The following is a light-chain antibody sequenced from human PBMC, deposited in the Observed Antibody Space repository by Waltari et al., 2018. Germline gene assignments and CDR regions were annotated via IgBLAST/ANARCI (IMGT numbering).Light chain of an antibody. J-gene: IGKJ1*01. CDR1: QTIYNY. Sequence: EVVLTQSPATLSLSPGERATLYCRASQTIYNYLAWYQQKPGQAPRLLINDATHRATCIPDRFSGSGSGTDFTLIISRLEPEDFVVYYCQHRNNWPWTFGQGSKVEIK. CDR3: QHRNNWPWT. CDR2: DAT. V-gene: IGKV3-11*01.